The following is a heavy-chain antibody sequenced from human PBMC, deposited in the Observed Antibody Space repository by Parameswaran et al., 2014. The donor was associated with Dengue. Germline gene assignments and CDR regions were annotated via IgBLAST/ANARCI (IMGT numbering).Heavy chain of an antibody. CDR2: INHSGST. D-gene: IGHD6-19*01. Sequence: WIRQPPGKGLEWIGEINHSGSTNYNPSLKSRVTISVDTSKNQFSLKLSPVTAADTAVYYCARGMYSGSGWYFGIDYWGQGTLVTVSS. CDR3: ARGMYSGSGWYFGIDY. V-gene: IGHV4-34*01. J-gene: IGHJ4*02.